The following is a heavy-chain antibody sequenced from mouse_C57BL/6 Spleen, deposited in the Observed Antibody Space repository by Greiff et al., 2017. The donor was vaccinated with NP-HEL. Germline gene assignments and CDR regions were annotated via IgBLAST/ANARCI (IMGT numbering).Heavy chain of an antibody. J-gene: IGHJ3*01. CDR1: GYTFTSYW. V-gene: IGHV1-55*01. CDR3: ARWDDYDRAWFAY. CDR2: IYPGSGST. Sequence: QVQLQQPGAELVKPGASVKMSCKASGYTFTSYWITWVKQRPGQGLEWIGDIYPGSGSTNYNEKFKSKATLTVDTSSSTAYMQLSSLTSEDSAVYYCARWDDYDRAWFAYWGQGTLVTVSA. D-gene: IGHD2-4*01.